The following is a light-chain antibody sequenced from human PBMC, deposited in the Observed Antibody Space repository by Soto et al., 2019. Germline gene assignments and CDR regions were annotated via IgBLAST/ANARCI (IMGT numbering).Light chain of an antibody. V-gene: IGKV3-15*01. Sequence: EIVMTQSPATLSVSPGEGATLSCRASQSLSSSLAWYQQKPGQAPRLLIYGASTRATGIPARFSGSGSGTDFTLTISSLEPEDFAVYYCQQRSNWPQLTFGGGTKVDIK. CDR1: QSLSSS. J-gene: IGKJ4*01. CDR3: QQRSNWPQLT. CDR2: GAS.